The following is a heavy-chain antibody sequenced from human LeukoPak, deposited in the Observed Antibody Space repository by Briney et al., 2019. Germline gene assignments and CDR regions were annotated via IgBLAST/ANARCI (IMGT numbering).Heavy chain of an antibody. J-gene: IGHJ4*02. Sequence: GGSLRLSCAASGFIFSSYAMSWVRQAPGKGLEWVSAISGSGGSTYYADSVKGRFTISRDNSKNTLYLQMNSLRAEDTAVYYCASTSIIRGYDHDQYYWGQGTLVTVSS. V-gene: IGHV3-23*01. D-gene: IGHD5-12*01. CDR1: GFIFSSYA. CDR3: ASTSIIRGYDHDQYY. CDR2: ISGSGGST.